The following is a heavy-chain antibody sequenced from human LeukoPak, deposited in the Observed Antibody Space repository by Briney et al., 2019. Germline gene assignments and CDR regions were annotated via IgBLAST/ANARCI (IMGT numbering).Heavy chain of an antibody. V-gene: IGHV1-69*01. D-gene: IGHD1-1*01. CDR1: GGTFSSYA. J-gene: IGHJ5*02. CDR2: IIPIFGTA. CDR3: ARDLQFGTTGRGWFDP. Sequence: SVKVSCKASGGTFSSYAISWVRQAPGQGLEWMGGIIPIFGTANYAQKFQGRVTITADESTSTAYMELSSLRSEDTAVYYCARDLQFGTTGRGWFDPWGQGTLVSVSS.